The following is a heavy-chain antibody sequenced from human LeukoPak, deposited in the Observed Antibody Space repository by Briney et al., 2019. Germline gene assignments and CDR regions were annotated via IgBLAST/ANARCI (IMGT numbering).Heavy chain of an antibody. CDR3: ARDSTPLTGSFFDF. D-gene: IGHD3-9*01. CDR1: GYTFTGYY. V-gene: IGHV1-2*02. Sequence: ASVKVSCKASGYTFTGYYMHWVRQAPGQGLEWMGWINPNSGGTNYAQKFQGRVTMTRDTSISTAYMELSSLTSDDTAMYYCARDSTPLTGSFFDFWGQGSLVTVSS. J-gene: IGHJ4*02. CDR2: INPNSGGT.